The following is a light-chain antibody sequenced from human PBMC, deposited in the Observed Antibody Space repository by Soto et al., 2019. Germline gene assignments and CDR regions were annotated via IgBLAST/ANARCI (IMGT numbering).Light chain of an antibody. CDR1: SSDVGGYNY. Sequence: QSVLTQPASVSGSPGQSITISCTGTSSDVGGYNYVSWYQQHPGQAPKLIIYNVSDRPSVVSDRFSCSKSGNTASLTISGLQAEDEAYYLCSSYTTIGTQVLFGGGTKLTVL. J-gene: IGLJ2*01. V-gene: IGLV2-14*03. CDR3: SSYTTIGTQVL. CDR2: NVS.